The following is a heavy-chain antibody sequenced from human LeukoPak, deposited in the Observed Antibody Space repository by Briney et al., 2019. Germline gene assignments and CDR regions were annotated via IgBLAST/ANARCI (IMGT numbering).Heavy chain of an antibody. CDR3: ARLPTGTYYMDV. Sequence: GGSLRLSCAASGFTVSNNYMNWVRQAPGKGLEWVSGINWNGGSTGYADSVKGRFTISRDNSKNTLYLQMNSLRAEDTAVYYCARLPTGTYYMDVWGKGTTVTVSS. D-gene: IGHD3-9*01. CDR1: GFTVSNNY. J-gene: IGHJ6*03. CDR2: INWNGGST. V-gene: IGHV3-66*02.